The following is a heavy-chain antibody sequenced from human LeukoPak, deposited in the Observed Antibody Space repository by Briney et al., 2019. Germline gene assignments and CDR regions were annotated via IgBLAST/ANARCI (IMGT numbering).Heavy chain of an antibody. V-gene: IGHV1-2*02. CDR1: GYTFTGYY. CDR3: ARSITMVRD. Sequence: GASVKVSCKTSGYTFTGYYMHWVRQAPGQGLEWMGWINPNSGGTNYAQKFQGRVTMTRDTSISTAYMELSSLRSEDTAVYYCARSITMVRDWGQGTLVTVSS. J-gene: IGHJ4*02. CDR2: INPNSGGT. D-gene: IGHD3-10*01.